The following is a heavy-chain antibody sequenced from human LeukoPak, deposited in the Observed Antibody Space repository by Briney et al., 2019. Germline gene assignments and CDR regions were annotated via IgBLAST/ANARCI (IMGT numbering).Heavy chain of an antibody. CDR2: ISSSSSHI. Sequence: ETLSLTCAVYGGSFSGYYWSWIRQPPGKGLEWVSSISSSSSHIYYADSVKGRFTISRDNAKNSLYLQMNSLRAEDTAVYYCARVSSSSSWYTDLDYWGQGTLVTVSS. J-gene: IGHJ4*02. D-gene: IGHD6-13*01. CDR3: ARVSSSSSWYTDLDY. CDR1: GGSFSGYY. V-gene: IGHV3-21*01.